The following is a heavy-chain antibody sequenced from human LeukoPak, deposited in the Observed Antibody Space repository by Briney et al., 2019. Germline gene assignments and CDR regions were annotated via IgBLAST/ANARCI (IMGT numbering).Heavy chain of an antibody. CDR3: ASFHYDILTGWYYFDY. CDR1: GGSISSGGYY. CDR2: IYYSGST. Sequence: PSQTLSLTCTVSGGSISSGGYYWSWIRQHPGKRLWCVGYIYYSGSTYYNPSLKSRVTISVATSKNHFSLKLSSVTDADTAVYYCASFHYDILTGWYYFDYWGKGTLVTVSS. J-gene: IGHJ4*02. V-gene: IGHV4-31*03. D-gene: IGHD3-9*01.